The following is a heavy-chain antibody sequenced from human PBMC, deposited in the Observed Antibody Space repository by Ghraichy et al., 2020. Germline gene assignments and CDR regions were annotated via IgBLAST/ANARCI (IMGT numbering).Heavy chain of an antibody. Sequence: GGSLRLSCAASGFTFSSYCMNWVRQAPGKGLEWVSSISSSSSYIYYADSVKGRFTISRDNAKNSLYLQMNSLRAEDTAVYYCARIGPKRIVGATNSPIDYWGQGTLVTGSS. CDR3: ARIGPKRIVGATNSPIDY. V-gene: IGHV3-21*01. CDR1: GFTFSSYC. D-gene: IGHD1-26*01. J-gene: IGHJ4*02. CDR2: ISSSSSYI.